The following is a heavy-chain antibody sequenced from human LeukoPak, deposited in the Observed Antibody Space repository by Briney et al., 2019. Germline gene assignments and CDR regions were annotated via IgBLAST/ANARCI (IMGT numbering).Heavy chain of an antibody. CDR1: GFTFSSYW. D-gene: IGHD3-10*01. J-gene: IGHJ4*02. CDR3: AWYYYGSGSYYFDY. Sequence: PGGSLRLSCAASGFTFSSYWMSWVRQAPGKGLEWVANIKQDGSEKYYVDSVKGRFTISRDNAKNSLYLQMNSLRAEDTAVYYCAWYYYGSGSYYFDYWGQGTLVTVSS. V-gene: IGHV3-7*01. CDR2: IKQDGSEK.